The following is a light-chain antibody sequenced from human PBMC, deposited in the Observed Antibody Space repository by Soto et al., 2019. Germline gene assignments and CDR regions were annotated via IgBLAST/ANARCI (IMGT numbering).Light chain of an antibody. CDR3: SSYTFSSTLHV. Sequence: QSALTQPASVSGSPGQSITISCTGTSSDVGGYKYVSWYQQHPGKAPKLMIYDVSNRSSGVSDRFSGSKSGNTASLTISGLQAEDEADYYCSSYTFSSTLHVFGTGTKVTVL. CDR1: SSDVGGYKY. V-gene: IGLV2-14*01. CDR2: DVS. J-gene: IGLJ1*01.